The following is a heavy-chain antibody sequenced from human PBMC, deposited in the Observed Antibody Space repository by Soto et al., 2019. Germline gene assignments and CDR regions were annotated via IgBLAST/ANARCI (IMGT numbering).Heavy chain of an antibody. D-gene: IGHD6-19*01. J-gene: IGHJ5*02. Sequence: SETLSLTCFVSGYSITAGGYYWSRIRHHPGKGLGWIGSFYSSGSIIYNPSLRSRVSISGDTSSNQFSMSLTSVTAADTARYYCARMYSSGSGWFHPWGQGTLVTVSS. V-gene: IGHV4-31*03. CDR3: ARMYSSGSGWFHP. CDR2: FYSSGSI. CDR1: GYSITAGGYY.